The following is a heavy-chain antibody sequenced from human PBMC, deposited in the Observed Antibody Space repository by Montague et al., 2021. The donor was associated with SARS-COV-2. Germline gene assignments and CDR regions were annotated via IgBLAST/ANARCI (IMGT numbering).Heavy chain of an antibody. CDR2: IHHGGST. V-gene: IGHV4-34*01. D-gene: IGHD3-10*01. J-gene: IGHJ6*03. CDR3: ARLGDGVVPSPILGVGPYYSYYYMDV. CDR1: GGSFSTYS. Sequence: SETLSLTCAVHGGSFSTYSWNWIRQPPGKGLEWIGEIHHGGSTNYNPSLKSRVTISADTSKNQFSLKLTSVAAADTAVHYCARLGDGVVPSPILGVGPYYSYYYMDVRGKGTTVTVSS.